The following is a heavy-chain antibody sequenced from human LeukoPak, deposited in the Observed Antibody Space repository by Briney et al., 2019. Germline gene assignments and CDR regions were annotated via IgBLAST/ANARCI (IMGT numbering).Heavy chain of an antibody. CDR1: GFTFSSYA. CDR2: ISGSGGST. Sequence: GGSLRLSCAASGFTFSSYAMSWVRQAPGKGLEWVSAISGSGGSTYYADSVKGRFTISRDNSKNTLYLQMNSLRAEDTAVYYCARGRYYLAGVGWYFDLWGRGTLVTVSS. V-gene: IGHV3-23*01. CDR3: ARGRYYLAGVGWYFDL. D-gene: IGHD3-22*01. J-gene: IGHJ2*01.